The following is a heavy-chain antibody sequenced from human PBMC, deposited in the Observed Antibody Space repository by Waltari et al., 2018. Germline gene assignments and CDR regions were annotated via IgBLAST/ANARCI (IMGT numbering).Heavy chain of an antibody. V-gene: IGHV4-39*02. Sequence: RLQESGPGRMKPSETLSLICTVSGASISLSTHYWGWIRQTPGMGPEWIGSVHYTGKTYNNPSLESRVSLSVDTSKNLFSLELTSVTAADTATYFCARSFGGSGSYKFDTWGRGILVSVSS. CDR2: VHYTGKT. D-gene: IGHD3-10*01. CDR3: ARSFGGSGSYKFDT. CDR1: GASISLSTHY. J-gene: IGHJ4*02.